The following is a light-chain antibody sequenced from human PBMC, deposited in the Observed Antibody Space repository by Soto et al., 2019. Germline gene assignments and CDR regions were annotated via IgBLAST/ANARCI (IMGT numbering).Light chain of an antibody. CDR2: GAS. V-gene: IGKV3-20*01. CDR3: QQYGSSGT. CDR1: QSVSNNY. Sequence: IGLSQSPCTLSLYPGERATLSCRASQSVSNNYLAWYQQKPGQAPRLLIYGASNRATGIPDRFSGSGSGTDFTLTISRLEPEDFAVYYCQQYGSSGTFGQGTKVAIK. J-gene: IGKJ1*01.